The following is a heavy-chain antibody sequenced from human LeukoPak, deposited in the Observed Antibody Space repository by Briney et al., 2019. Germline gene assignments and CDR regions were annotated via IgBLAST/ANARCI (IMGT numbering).Heavy chain of an antibody. CDR2: IFSYNGQT. V-gene: IGHV1-18*01. CDR3: ATVAKGRYFFYYMDV. D-gene: IGHD5-12*01. Sequence: ASVKVSCKASRHTANTYGFSWVRQAPGQGLEWIGWIFSYNGQTKYADKFQGRVTMTTDTSKTIAYMELRSLRSDDTAVYFCATVAKGRYFFYYMDVWGKGTTVTVS. CDR1: RHTANTYG. J-gene: IGHJ6*03.